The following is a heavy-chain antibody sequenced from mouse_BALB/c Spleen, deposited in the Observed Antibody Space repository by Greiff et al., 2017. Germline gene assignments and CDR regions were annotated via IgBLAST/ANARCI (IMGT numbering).Heavy chain of an antibody. CDR1: GFTFSSYA. J-gene: IGHJ4*01. Sequence: DVMLVESGGGLVKPGGSLKLSCAASGFTFSSYAMSWVRQTPEKRLEWVASISSGGSTYYPDSVKGRFTISRDNARNILYLQMSSLRSEDTAMYYCARGDGNYYAMDYWGQGTSVTVSS. CDR3: ARGDGNYYAMDY. D-gene: IGHD2-1*01. V-gene: IGHV5-6-5*01. CDR2: ISSGGST.